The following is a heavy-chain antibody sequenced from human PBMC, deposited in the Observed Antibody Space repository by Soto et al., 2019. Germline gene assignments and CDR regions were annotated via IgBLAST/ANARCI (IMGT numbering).Heavy chain of an antibody. CDR3: VSSRTAVFGDALDI. CDR1: GGSISSYF. Sequence: QVQLQQSGPGLVKPSETLSLTCSSSGGSISSYFKNWIRQAPGKGLEWIGCIYDSGDANYNPSLKSRVTLALDTSKNPFSLKLTSVTAADTAVYYCVSSRTAVFGDALDIWALGTMVTVSS. CDR2: IYDSGDA. J-gene: IGHJ3*02. V-gene: IGHV4-59*03. D-gene: IGHD3-3*01.